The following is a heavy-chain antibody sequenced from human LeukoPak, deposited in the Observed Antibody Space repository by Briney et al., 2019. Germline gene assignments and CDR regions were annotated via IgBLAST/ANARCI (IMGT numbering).Heavy chain of an antibody. D-gene: IGHD2-15*01. CDR3: ANGWSPDY. Sequence: QTGGSLRLSCAASGFTFSSYAMSWVRQAPGKGLEWFSGISGSGGSTYYADSVKGRFTIFRDNSKNTLYLQMNSLRAEDTAVYHCANGWSPDYWGRGTLVTVSS. CDR2: ISGSGGST. CDR1: GFTFSSYA. V-gene: IGHV3-23*01. J-gene: IGHJ4*02.